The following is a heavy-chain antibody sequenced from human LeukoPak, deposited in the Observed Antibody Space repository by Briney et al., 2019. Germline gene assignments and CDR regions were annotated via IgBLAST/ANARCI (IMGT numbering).Heavy chain of an antibody. V-gene: IGHV3-53*01. CDR2: LYHGGST. CDR3: AKCGDVWWLRELDY. J-gene: IGHJ4*02. Sequence: PGGSLRLSCAASGFTVSTNYMSWVRQAPGKGLEWVSVLYHGGSTYYADSVKGRFTISRDNSNNTLYLQMNRLRVKDTAVYYCAKCGDVWWLRELDYWGQGTLVTVSS. D-gene: IGHD5-12*01. CDR1: GFTVSTNY.